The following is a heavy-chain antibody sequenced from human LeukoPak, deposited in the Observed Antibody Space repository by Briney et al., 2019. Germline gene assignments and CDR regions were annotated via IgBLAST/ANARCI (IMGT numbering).Heavy chain of an antibody. V-gene: IGHV3-74*01. CDR3: AGFWGYYYGMDV. D-gene: IGHD3-16*01. J-gene: IGHJ6*02. Sequence: GGSLRLSCAASGFTFSSYWMHWVRQAPGKGLVWVSRINSDGSSTSYADSVKGRFTISRDNAKNTLYLQKNSLRAEDTAVYYCAGFWGYYYGMDVWGQGTTVTVSS. CDR1: GFTFSSYW. CDR2: INSDGSST.